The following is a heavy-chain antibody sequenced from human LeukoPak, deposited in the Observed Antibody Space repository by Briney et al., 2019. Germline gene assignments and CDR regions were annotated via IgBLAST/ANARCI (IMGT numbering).Heavy chain of an antibody. CDR2: ISSNGGST. Sequence: PGASLRLSCSASGFTFSSYAMHWVRQAPGKGLEYVSAISSNGGSTYYADSVKGRFTISRDNSKNTLYLQMSSLRAEDTAVYYCVKGTLGYCSSTSCLVPQLGYWGQGTLVTVSS. CDR3: VKGTLGYCSSTSCLVPQLGY. V-gene: IGHV3-64D*06. CDR1: GFTFSSYA. D-gene: IGHD2-2*01. J-gene: IGHJ4*02.